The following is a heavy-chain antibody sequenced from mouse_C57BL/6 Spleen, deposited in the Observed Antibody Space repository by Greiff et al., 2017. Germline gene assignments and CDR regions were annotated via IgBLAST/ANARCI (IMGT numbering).Heavy chain of an antibody. D-gene: IGHD1-1*01. Sequence: EVMLVESGGGLVQPGGSLSLSCAASGFTFTDYYMSWVRQPPGKALEWLGFIRNKANGYTTEYSASVKGRFTISRYNSQSILYLQMNALRAEDSATYYCARSHYYGSSYQYYYAMDYWGQGTSVTVSS. CDR2: IRNKANGYTT. J-gene: IGHJ4*01. CDR1: GFTFTDYY. CDR3: ARSHYYGSSYQYYYAMDY. V-gene: IGHV7-3*01.